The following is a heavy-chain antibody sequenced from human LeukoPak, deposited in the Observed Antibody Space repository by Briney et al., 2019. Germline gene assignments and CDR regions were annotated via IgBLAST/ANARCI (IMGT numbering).Heavy chain of an antibody. Sequence: ASVKVSCKASGYTFTGYYMHWVRQAPGQGLEWMGWINPNSGGTNYAQKFQGRVTMTRDTSISTAYMELSRPRSDDTAVYYCARDLIFYYGSGSYHQTPRDYWGQGTLVTVSS. CDR2: INPNSGGT. J-gene: IGHJ4*02. CDR3: ARDLIFYYGSGSYHQTPRDY. V-gene: IGHV1-2*02. CDR1: GYTFTGYY. D-gene: IGHD3-10*01.